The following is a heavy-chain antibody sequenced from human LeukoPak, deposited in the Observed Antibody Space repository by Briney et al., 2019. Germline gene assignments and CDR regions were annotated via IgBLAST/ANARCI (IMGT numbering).Heavy chain of an antibody. D-gene: IGHD3-16*01. Sequence: GGSLRLSCAASGFIFSSYAMNWVRQAPGKGLEWVSSISGLSSYTYYGESVKGRFSISRDNAKNSLYLQMNSLGAEDTATYYCGRAFPPLRTSSAGDLWGQGILVTVSS. CDR2: ISGLSSYT. CDR1: GFIFSSYA. CDR3: GRAFPPLRTSSAGDL. V-gene: IGHV3-21*01. J-gene: IGHJ4*02.